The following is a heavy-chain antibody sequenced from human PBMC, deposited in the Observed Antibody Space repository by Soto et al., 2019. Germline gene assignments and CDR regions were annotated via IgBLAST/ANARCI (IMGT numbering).Heavy chain of an antibody. CDR2: ISYDGSTK. CDR3: ARAQSSTVITSSHFDP. CDR1: GFTFSSHA. V-gene: IGHV3-30-3*01. D-gene: IGHD4-17*01. J-gene: IGHJ5*02. Sequence: GSLRLSCAGSGFTFSSHAMNWVRQAPGQGLEWVAVISYDGSTKYYADSGKGRFTISRDNSKNTVYLQLNSLRTDDTAVYYCARAQSSTVITSSHFDPWGQGTLVTVSS.